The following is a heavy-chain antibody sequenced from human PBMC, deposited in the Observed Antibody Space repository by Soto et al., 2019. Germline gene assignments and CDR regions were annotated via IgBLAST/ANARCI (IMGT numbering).Heavy chain of an antibody. J-gene: IGHJ4*02. Sequence: PGGSLRLSCAASGFTFSSYSMNWVRQAPGKGLEWVSSISSSSSYIYYADSVKGRFTISRDNAKNSLYLQMNSLRAEDTAVYYCARAVGDSSGWYFDFWGQGTLVTVSS. CDR1: GFTFSSYS. D-gene: IGHD6-19*01. CDR2: ISSSSSYI. CDR3: ARAVGDSSGWYFDF. V-gene: IGHV3-21*01.